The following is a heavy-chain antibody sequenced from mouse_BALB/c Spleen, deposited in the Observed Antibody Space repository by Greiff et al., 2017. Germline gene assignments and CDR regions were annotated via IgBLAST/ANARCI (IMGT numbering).Heavy chain of an antibody. D-gene: IGHD1-1*01. J-gene: IGHJ4*01. CDR1: GFTFSSYT. CDR3: ARHFYYGSSYPMDY. V-gene: IGHV5-12-2*01. CDR2: ISNGGGST. Sequence: VQLKESGGGLVQPGGSLKLSCAASGFTFSSYTMSWVRQTPEKRLEWVAYISNGGGSTYYPDTVKGRFTISRDNAKNTLYLQMSSLKSEDTAMYYCARHFYYGSSYPMDYWGQGTSVTVSS.